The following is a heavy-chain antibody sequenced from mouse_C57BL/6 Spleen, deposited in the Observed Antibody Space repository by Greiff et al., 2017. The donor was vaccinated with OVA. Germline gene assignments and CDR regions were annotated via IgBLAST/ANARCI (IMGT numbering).Heavy chain of an antibody. CDR1: GYTFTSYW. CDR3: AVYYYGSSYDY. D-gene: IGHD1-1*01. J-gene: IGHJ2*01. V-gene: IGHV1-55*01. Sequence: QVQLQQPGAELVKPGASVKLSCKASGYTFTSYWITWVKQRPGQGLEWIGDIYPGSGSTNYNEKFKSKAKLTVDTSSSTAYKQLSRLTSEDSAVYYCAVYYYGSSYDYWGQGTTLTVSS. CDR2: IYPGSGST.